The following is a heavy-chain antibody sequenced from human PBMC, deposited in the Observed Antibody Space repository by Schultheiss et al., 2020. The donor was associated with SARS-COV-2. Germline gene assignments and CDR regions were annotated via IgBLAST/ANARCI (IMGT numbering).Heavy chain of an antibody. Sequence: GESLKISCAASGFTFSSYAMSWVRQAPGKGLEWVSAISGSGGSTYYADSVKGRFTISRDNSKNTLYLQMNSLRAEDTAVYYCAKDLWVAARPGDAFDIWGQGTMVTVSS. V-gene: IGHV3-23*01. CDR1: GFTFSSYA. J-gene: IGHJ3*02. CDR2: ISGSGGST. CDR3: AKDLWVAARPGDAFDI. D-gene: IGHD6-6*01.